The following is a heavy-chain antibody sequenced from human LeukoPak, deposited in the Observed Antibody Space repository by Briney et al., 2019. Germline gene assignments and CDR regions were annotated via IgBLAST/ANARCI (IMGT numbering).Heavy chain of an antibody. CDR3: AKGSSRGTTMTWFDP. CDR1: GLTFSDYA. CDR2: ISGSGGTT. Sequence: RAGGSLRLSCTASGLTFSDYAMNWVRQAPGKGLEWVSVISGSGGTTYYADSVKGRLTISRDNSKNTLYLQANSLRADDTAVYYCAKGSSRGTTMTWFDPWGQGTLVTVSS. D-gene: IGHD4-17*01. J-gene: IGHJ5*02. V-gene: IGHV3-23*01.